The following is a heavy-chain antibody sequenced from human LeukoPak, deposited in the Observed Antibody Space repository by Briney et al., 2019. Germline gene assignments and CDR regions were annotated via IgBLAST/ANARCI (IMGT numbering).Heavy chain of an antibody. CDR2: IYYSGGT. CDR1: GGIISGYY. Sequence: NPPETLCLTRTVSGGIISGYYWRLIRQPPGKGLEWVVYIYYSGGTTYTTSLKRRVTISVDTSKNTLSPRLSSLSAADTAAYYCGGGGYYGSGNDFRFDPWGQRNLVTVSS. D-gene: IGHD3-10*01. V-gene: IGHV4-59*01. CDR3: GGGGYYGSGNDFRFDP. J-gene: IGHJ5*02.